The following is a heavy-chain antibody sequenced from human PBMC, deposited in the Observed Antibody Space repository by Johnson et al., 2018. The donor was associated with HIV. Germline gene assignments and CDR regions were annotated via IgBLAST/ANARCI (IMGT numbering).Heavy chain of an antibody. V-gene: IGHV3-11*04. Sequence: QVQLVESGGGLVKPGGSLRLSCAASGFTFSDYYMSWIRQAPGKGLECVSYISSSGSTIYYADSLKGRFTISRDNSKDTLYLQMHSLRPEDTALYYCARDPPYGGIPSAFDVWGQGTMVTVSS. CDR2: ISSSGSTI. J-gene: IGHJ3*01. CDR3: ARDPPYGGIPSAFDV. CDR1: GFTFSDYY. D-gene: IGHD4-23*01.